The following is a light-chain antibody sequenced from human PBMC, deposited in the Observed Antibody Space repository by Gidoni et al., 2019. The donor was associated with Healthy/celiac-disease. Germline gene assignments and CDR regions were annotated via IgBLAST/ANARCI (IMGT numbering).Light chain of an antibody. Sequence: QSALTQQASVAGPPGQAITLSCTGTSSDVGGYNYVSWYQQHPGKAPKLMIYGVSNRPSGVSNRFSGSKSGNTASLTISGLQAEYEADYYCSSYTSSSYVVFGGGTKLTVL. V-gene: IGLV2-14*01. CDR1: SSDVGGYNY. CDR3: SSYTSSSYVV. J-gene: IGLJ2*01. CDR2: GVS.